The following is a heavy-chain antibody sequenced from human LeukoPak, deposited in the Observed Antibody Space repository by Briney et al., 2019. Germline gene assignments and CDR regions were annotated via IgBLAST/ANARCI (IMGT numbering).Heavy chain of an antibody. CDR1: GFTFSSYA. D-gene: IGHD6-19*01. CDR3: AKAPIAVAHSESVRFDY. J-gene: IGHJ4*02. V-gene: IGHV3-23*01. CDR2: ISGSGGST. Sequence: GGSLRLSCAASGFTFSSYAMSWVRQAPGKGLEWVSAISGSGGSTYYADSVKGRFTISRGNSKNTLYLQMNSLRAEDTAVYYCAKAPIAVAHSESVRFDYWGQGTLVTVSS.